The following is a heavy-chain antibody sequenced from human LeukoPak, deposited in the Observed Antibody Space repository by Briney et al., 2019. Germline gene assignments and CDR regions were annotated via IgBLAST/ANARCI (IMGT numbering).Heavy chain of an antibody. CDR3: ARGQVGATTLFDH. V-gene: IGHV4-30-4*01. J-gene: IGHJ4*02. CDR2: IYDSVST. CDR1: GVSISSGDNY. Sequence: SETLSLTCTVSGVSISSGDNYWSWIRQPPGEGLEWLGYIYDSVSTYYNPSLKSRVTISVDTSKNQFSLKLSSVTAADTAVYYCARGQVGATTLFDHWGQGTLVTVSS. D-gene: IGHD1-26*01.